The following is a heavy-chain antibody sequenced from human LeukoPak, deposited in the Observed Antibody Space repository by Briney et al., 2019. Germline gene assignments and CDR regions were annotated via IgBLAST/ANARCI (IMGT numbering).Heavy chain of an antibody. CDR3: ARGLGARSFDY. V-gene: IGHV3-48*01. CDR2: ISSTSSTL. CDR1: GFTFSGYY. J-gene: IGHJ4*02. D-gene: IGHD1-26*01. Sequence: PGGSLRLSCAASGFTFSGYYMNWVRQAPGKGLEWVSYISSTSSTLYYGDSVEGRFTISRDNAKNSLYLQMNSLRAEDTAVYYCARGLGARSFDYWGQGTLVSVSS.